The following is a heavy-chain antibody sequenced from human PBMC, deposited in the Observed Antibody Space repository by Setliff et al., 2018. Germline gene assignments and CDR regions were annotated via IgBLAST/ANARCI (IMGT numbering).Heavy chain of an antibody. J-gene: IGHJ6*03. D-gene: IGHD3-10*01. CDR2: ISSSSGLI. Sequence: PGGSLRLSCAASGFTFSTYAMNWLRQAPGKGLEWVSYISSSSGLIYYADSVKGRFTISRDEAKNSLYLQMNSLRAEDTALYYCAKDGNYGSYYYYYMDVWGKGTTVTVLL. CDR3: AKDGNYGSYYYYYMDV. CDR1: GFTFSTYA. V-gene: IGHV3-48*01.